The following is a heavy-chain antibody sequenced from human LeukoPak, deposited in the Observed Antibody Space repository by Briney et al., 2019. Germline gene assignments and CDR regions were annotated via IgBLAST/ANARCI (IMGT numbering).Heavy chain of an antibody. CDR3: ARGPYASGSYYKGEYYYYMDV. D-gene: IGHD3-10*01. CDR1: GFPFSDYV. V-gene: IGHV3-33*01. Sequence: GGSLRLSCAASGFPFSDYVMHWVRQAPGKGLEWVSVIRYDGNNKYYADSVKGRFTISRDNSKNTLYLQMNSLRAEDTATYYCARGPYASGSYYKGEYYYYMDVWGKGTTVTISS. J-gene: IGHJ6*03. CDR2: IRYDGNNK.